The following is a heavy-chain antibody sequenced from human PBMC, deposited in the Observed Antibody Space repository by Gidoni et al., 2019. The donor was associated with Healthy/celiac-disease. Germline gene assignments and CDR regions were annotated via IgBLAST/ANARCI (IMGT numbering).Heavy chain of an antibody. Sequence: EVQLLESGGGLVQPGGSLRLSCDASGFPFSSYAMSWVRQAPGKGLEWVSALSGSGGRTYYADAVKGRFTISRDNSKNTLYLKMNSLRAEDTAVYYCAKDIAVASYDAFDIWGQGTMVTVSS. D-gene: IGHD6-19*01. J-gene: IGHJ3*02. V-gene: IGHV3-23*01. CDR2: LSGSGGRT. CDR3: AKDIAVASYDAFDI. CDR1: GFPFSSYA.